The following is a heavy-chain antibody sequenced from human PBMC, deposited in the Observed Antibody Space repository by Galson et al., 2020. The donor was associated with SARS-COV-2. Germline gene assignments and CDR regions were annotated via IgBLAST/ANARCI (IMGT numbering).Heavy chain of an antibody. CDR3: ARVWGDINSSGFAY. CDR2: INPSGDIT. V-gene: IGHV1-46*04. J-gene: IGHJ4*02. D-gene: IGHD2-21*01. CDR1: GYTFISFY. Sequence: ASVKVSCKASGYTFISFYIHWVRQAPGQGLEWMGVINPSGDITSYAQKLRGRVTVTRDMSTQTVYMELSSLTSEDTAVYYCARVWGDINSSGFAYWGQESLVVVSS.